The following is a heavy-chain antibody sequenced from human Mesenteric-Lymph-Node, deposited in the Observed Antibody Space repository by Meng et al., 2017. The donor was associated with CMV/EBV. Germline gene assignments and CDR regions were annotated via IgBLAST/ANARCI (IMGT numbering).Heavy chain of an antibody. CDR3: ARGNTYYDFWSGYQSPRGRGWFDP. D-gene: IGHD3-3*01. CDR2: IIPIFGTA. CDR1: GGTFISYA. V-gene: IGHV1-69*05. J-gene: IGHJ5*02. Sequence: SVKVSCKASGGTFISYAISWVRQAPGQGLEWMGGIIPIFGTANYAQKFQGRVTITTDESTSTAYMELSSLRSEDTAVYYCARGNTYYDFWSGYQSPRGRGWFDPWGQGTLVTVSS.